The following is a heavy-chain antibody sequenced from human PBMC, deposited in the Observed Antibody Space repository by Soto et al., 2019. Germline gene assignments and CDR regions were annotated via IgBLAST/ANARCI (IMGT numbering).Heavy chain of an antibody. V-gene: IGHV4-39*01. J-gene: IGHJ6*02. D-gene: IGHD2-15*01. CDR1: GGSISSSSYY. CDR2: IYYSGST. Sequence: PSETLSLTCTVSGGSISSSSYYWGWIRQPPGKGLEWIGSIYYSGSTYYNPSLKSRVTISVDTSKNQFSLKLSSVTAADTAVYYCARPVVVAATPDPLYYYGMDVWGQGTLVTVSS. CDR3: ARPVVVAATPDPLYYYGMDV.